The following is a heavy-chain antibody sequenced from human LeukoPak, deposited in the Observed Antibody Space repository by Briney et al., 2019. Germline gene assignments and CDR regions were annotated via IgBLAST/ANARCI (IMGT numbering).Heavy chain of an antibody. Sequence: SETLSLTCGVYGTSIMSSHWWSWARQPPGKGLEWIGEIYHRGTTNYNPSLKGRVTMSLDISNNQISLHLTSVTAADTAVYYCATYFYGDYAVYYFDYWGQGTLVTVSS. CDR3: ATYFYGDYAVYYFDY. CDR2: IYHRGTT. D-gene: IGHD4-17*01. V-gene: IGHV4-4*02. CDR1: GTSIMSSHW. J-gene: IGHJ4*02.